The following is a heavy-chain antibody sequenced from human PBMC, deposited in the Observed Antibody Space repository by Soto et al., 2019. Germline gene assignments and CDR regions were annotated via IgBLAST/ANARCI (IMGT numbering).Heavy chain of an antibody. CDR1: GFNFNDYG. CDR3: AQDMKNRYSPYYYYGMDV. V-gene: IGHV3-9*01. CDR2: ISWNGVSI. D-gene: IGHD3-16*02. J-gene: IGHJ6*02. Sequence: GGSLRLSCAASGFNFNDYGMHWVRQAPGKGLEWVSSISWNGVSIGYADSVKGRFTISRDNAKNSLYLQMNSLRAEDTALYYCAQDMKNRYSPYYYYGMDVWGQGTTVTVSS.